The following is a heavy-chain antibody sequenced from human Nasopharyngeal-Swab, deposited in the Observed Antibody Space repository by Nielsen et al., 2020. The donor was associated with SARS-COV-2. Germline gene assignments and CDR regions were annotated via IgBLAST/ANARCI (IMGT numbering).Heavy chain of an antibody. D-gene: IGHD4-17*01. CDR2: INPSGGST. V-gene: IGHV1-46*01. J-gene: IGHJ4*02. Sequence: WVRQAPGRGLEWMGIINPSGGSTSYAQKFQGRVTMTRDTSTSTVYMELSSLRSEDTAVYYCARDGSPHDYGDYGSDYWGQGTLVTVSS. CDR3: ARDGSPHDYGDYGSDY.